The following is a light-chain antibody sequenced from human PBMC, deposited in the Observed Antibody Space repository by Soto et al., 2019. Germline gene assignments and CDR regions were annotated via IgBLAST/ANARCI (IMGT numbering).Light chain of an antibody. CDR2: AVN. J-gene: IGLJ2*01. V-gene: IGLV2-14*03. CDR3: SSYTDMNTQV. Sequence: QSALTQPASVSGFPGQPITISCTGTSSDVGKYNYVSWYQQNPGEAPKLIISAVNNRPAGISSRFSGSKSGNTASLTVSGREAEDEAGYYCSSYTDMNTQVFGGGTKLTVL. CDR1: SSDVGKYNY.